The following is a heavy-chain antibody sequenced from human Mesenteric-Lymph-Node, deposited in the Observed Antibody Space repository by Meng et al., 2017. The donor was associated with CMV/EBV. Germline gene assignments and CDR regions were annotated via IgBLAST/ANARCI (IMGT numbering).Heavy chain of an antibody. D-gene: IGHD3-10*01. CDR1: GFTVSSNY. J-gene: IGHJ4*02. CDR3: ARGGSDCDY. Sequence: GESLKISCAASGFTVSSNYMSWVRQAPGKGLEWVANIKEDGSEKNYVDSVKGRFTISRDNAKNSLYLQMNSLRAEDTAVYYCARGGSDCDYWGQGTLVTVSS. CDR2: IKEDGSEK. V-gene: IGHV3-7*04.